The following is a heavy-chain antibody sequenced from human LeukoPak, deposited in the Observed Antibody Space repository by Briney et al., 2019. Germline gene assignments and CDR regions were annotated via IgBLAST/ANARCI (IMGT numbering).Heavy chain of an antibody. CDR3: ARDKPMTTTRGMDV. CDR1: GFRFSSYA. J-gene: IGHJ6*02. Sequence: GGSLRLSCAASGFRFSSYAMSWVRQAPGKGLEWVSAISGSGVSTYYADSVKGRFTVSRDNAKNSLYLQMNSLRAEDTAVYYCARDKPMTTTRGMDVGGQGTTVTVSS. D-gene: IGHD4-17*01. CDR2: ISGSGVST. V-gene: IGHV3-23*01.